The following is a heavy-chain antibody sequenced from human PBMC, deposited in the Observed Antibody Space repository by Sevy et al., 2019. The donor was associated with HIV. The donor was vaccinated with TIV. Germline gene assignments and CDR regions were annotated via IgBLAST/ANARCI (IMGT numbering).Heavy chain of an antibody. D-gene: IGHD6-13*01. CDR1: GYSFSSYA. Sequence: GGSLRLSCVVSGYSFSSYAISWVRQAPGKGLEWVSTINGRGGSTYYADSVKGRFTISRDSPKNTRFLQMINLRVDDTAIYYCARPSPRIAAAASAFYDNWGQGTLVTVSS. CDR2: INGRGGST. CDR3: ARPSPRIAAAASAFYDN. J-gene: IGHJ4*02. V-gene: IGHV3-23*01.